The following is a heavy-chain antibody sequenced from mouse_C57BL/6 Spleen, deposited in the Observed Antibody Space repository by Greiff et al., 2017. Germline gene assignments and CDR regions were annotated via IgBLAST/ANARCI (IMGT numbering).Heavy chain of an antibody. D-gene: IGHD2-5*01. V-gene: IGHV1-26*01. Sequence: EVQLQQSGPELVKPGASVKISCKASGYTFTDYYMNWVKQSHGKSLEWIGNINPSNGGTNYNEKFKSKATLTVDKSSSTAYMQLSSLTSEDSAVYYCAPAYYSNYGGFAYWGQGTLVTVSA. CDR2: INPSNGGT. CDR3: APAYYSNYGGFAY. J-gene: IGHJ3*01. CDR1: GYTFTDYY.